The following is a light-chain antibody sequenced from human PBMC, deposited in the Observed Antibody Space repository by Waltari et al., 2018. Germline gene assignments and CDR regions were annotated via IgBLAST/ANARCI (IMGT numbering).Light chain of an antibody. J-gene: IGKJ1*01. V-gene: IGKV2-30*02. CDR3: MQGTHWPRT. Sequence: VVMTQSPLSLPVTLGQPASISCKSSQSLVHSDGNTYLNWFQQRPGQSPRRLFCKVSDRDSGVPDRFSGSGSGTDFTLKISRVEAEDVGVYYCMQGTHWPRTFGQGTKVEIK. CDR1: QSLVHSDGNTY. CDR2: KVS.